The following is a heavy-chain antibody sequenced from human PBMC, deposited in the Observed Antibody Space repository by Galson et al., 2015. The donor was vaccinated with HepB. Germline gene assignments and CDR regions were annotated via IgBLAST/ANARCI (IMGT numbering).Heavy chain of an antibody. J-gene: IGHJ6*02. V-gene: IGHV3-30*18. D-gene: IGHD1-26*01. CDR2: ISYDGSNK. CDR3: AKDLGGATIGYYYGMDV. CDR1: GFTFSSYG. Sequence: SLRLSCAASGFTFSSYGMHWVRQAPGKGLEWVAVISYDGSNKYYADSVKGRFTISRDNSKNTLYLQMNSLRAEDTAVYYCAKDLGGATIGYYYGMDVWGQGTTVTVSS.